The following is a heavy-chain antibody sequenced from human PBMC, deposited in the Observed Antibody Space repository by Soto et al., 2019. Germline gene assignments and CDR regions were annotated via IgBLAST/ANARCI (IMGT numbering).Heavy chain of an antibody. Sequence: ASVKFSCKPSGYPFTDLYIHWVRQAPGQGLEWMGWISAYNGNTNYAQKLQGRVTMTTDTSTSTAYMELRSLRSDDTAVYYCAREYGYTYGDFDYWGQGTLVTVPQ. J-gene: IGHJ4*02. CDR1: GYPFTDLY. CDR3: AREYGYTYGDFDY. V-gene: IGHV1-18*04. D-gene: IGHD4-17*01. CDR2: ISAYNGNT.